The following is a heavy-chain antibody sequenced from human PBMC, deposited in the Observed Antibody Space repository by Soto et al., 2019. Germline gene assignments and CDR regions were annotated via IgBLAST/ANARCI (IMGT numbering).Heavy chain of an antibody. CDR1: GYTFTSYG. CDR2: INAGNGNT. V-gene: IGHV1-3*01. J-gene: IGHJ3*02. Sequence: AXVKVSCKASGYTFTSYGIRWVRQAPGQCLDRMGWINAGNGNTKYSQKFQGRVTITRDTSASTAYMELSSLRSEDTAVYYCARDLCSGGSCYSDLFDAFDIWGQGTMVTVSS. CDR3: ARDLCSGGSCYSDLFDAFDI. D-gene: IGHD2-15*01.